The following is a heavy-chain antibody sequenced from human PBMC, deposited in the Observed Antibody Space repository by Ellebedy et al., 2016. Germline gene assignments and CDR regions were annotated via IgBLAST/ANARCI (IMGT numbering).Heavy chain of an antibody. Sequence: ASVKVSCKASGYTFTSYAMNWVRQAPGQGLEWMGWINTNTGNPTYAQGFTGRFVFSLDTSVSTAYLQISSLKAEDTAVYYCARGYSSSWYPPTYYYYYGMDVWGQGTTVTVSS. CDR1: GYTFTSYA. CDR3: ARGYSSSWYPPTYYYYYGMDV. V-gene: IGHV7-4-1*02. D-gene: IGHD6-13*01. J-gene: IGHJ6*02. CDR2: INTNTGNP.